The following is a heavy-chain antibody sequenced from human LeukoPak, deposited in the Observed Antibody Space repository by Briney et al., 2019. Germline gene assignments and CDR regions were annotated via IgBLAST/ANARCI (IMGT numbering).Heavy chain of an antibody. D-gene: IGHD2-15*01. CDR3: AREPDVLVVIAANGMDV. J-gene: IGHJ6*02. CDR1: GFTFSSYS. CDR2: ISSSSSYI. Sequence: GGSLRLSCAASGFTFSSYSLNWVRQAPGKGLEWVSSISSSSSYIYYADSVKGRFTVSRDNAKNSVYLQMNSLRAEDTAVYYCAREPDVLVVIAANGMDVWGQGTTVTVSS. V-gene: IGHV3-21*01.